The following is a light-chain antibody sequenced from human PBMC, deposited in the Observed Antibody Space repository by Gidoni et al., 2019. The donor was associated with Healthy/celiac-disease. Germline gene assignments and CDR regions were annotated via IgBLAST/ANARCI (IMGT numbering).Light chain of an antibody. CDR3: QAWDSSTVV. Sequence: SYELTQPPSVSVSPGQTASITCSGDKLWDKYACWYQQKPGQSPVLVIYQDSKRPSGIPERCAGSNSGNTATLTISGTQAMDEADYYCQAWDSSTVVFGGGTKLTVL. V-gene: IGLV3-1*01. CDR1: KLWDKY. J-gene: IGLJ2*01. CDR2: QDS.